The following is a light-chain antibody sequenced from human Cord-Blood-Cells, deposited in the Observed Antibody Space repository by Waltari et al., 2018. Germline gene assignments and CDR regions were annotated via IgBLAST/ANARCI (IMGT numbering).Light chain of an antibody. CDR3: CSYAGSYTWV. CDR2: DGS. CDR1: SSDVGGYNY. J-gene: IGLJ3*02. V-gene: IGLV2-11*01. Sequence: QSALTQPRSVSGSPGQSVTISCTGTSSDVGGYNYVSWYQQHPGKAPKLMIYDGSKRPSGVPARLSGSKSGNTASLTISGLQAEDEADYYCCSYAGSYTWVFGGGTKLTVL.